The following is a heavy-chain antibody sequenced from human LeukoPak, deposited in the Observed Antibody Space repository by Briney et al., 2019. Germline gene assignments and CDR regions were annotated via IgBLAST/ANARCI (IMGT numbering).Heavy chain of an antibody. D-gene: IGHD6-6*01. CDR1: GYTFTSYG. CDR2: ISAYNGNT. CDR3: ARDGSSIAAHNWFDP. V-gene: IGHV1-18*01. Sequence: ASVKVSCKASGYTFTSYGISWVRQAPGQGLEWMRWISAYNGNTNYAQKLQGRVTMTTDTSTSTAYMELRSLRSDDTAVYYCARDGSSIAAHNWFDPWGQGTLVTVSS. J-gene: IGHJ5*02.